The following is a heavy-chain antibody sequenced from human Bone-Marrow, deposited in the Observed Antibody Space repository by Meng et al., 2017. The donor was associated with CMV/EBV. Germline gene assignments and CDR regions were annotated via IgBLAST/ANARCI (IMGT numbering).Heavy chain of an antibody. V-gene: IGHV4-34*01. CDR1: GGSFSGYY. CDR3: ARLYYDFWSGYGCFDY. CDR2: INHSGST. Sequence: SETLSLTCAVYGGSFSGYYWSWIRQPPGKGLEWIGEINHSGSTNYNPSLKSRVTISVDTSKNQFSLKLSSVTAANTAVYYCARLYYDFWSGYGCFDYWGQGPLVTFYS. J-gene: IGHJ4*02. D-gene: IGHD3-3*01.